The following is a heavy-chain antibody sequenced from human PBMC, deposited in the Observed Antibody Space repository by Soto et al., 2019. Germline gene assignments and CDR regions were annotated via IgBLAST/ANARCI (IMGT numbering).Heavy chain of an antibody. V-gene: IGHV4-59*08. CDR2: ISYSGST. CDR3: ASRVRIDAFDI. J-gene: IGHJ3*02. Sequence: QVQLQESGPGLVKPSETLSLTCTASSGSISRYYWTWIRQPPGKGLEWIGYISYSGSTNYNPSLKSRVTISADTSKNQFSLKLSSVTAADTAVYYCASRVRIDAFDIWGQGTMVTVSS. CDR1: SGSISRYY. D-gene: IGHD1-1*01.